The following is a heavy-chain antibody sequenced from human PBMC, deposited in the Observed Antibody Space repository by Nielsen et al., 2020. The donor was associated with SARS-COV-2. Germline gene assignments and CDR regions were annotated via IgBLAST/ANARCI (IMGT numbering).Heavy chain of an antibody. V-gene: IGHV3-23*01. CDR2: ISGSGGST. CDR1: GFTFSSYA. CDR3: EKELDFRPGGDAFDI. D-gene: IGHD3/OR15-3a*01. Sequence: GESLKISCAASGFTFSSYAMSWVRQAPGKGLEWVSAISGSGGSTYYADSVKGRFTISRDNSKNTLYLQMNSLRAEDTAVYYCEKELDFRPGGDAFDIWGQGTMVTVSS. J-gene: IGHJ3*02.